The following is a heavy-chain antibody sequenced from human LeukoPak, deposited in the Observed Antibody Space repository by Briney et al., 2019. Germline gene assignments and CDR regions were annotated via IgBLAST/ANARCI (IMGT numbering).Heavy chain of an antibody. CDR1: GGSFSDYY. D-gene: IGHD5-18*01. Sequence: SETLSLTCAVYGGSFSDYYWSWIRQPPGKGLEWIGEINHSGSTNYNPSLKSRVTISVDTSKNRFSLKLSSVTAADTAVYYCARDTATPGGHFDYWGQGTLVTVSS. J-gene: IGHJ4*02. CDR3: ARDTATPGGHFDY. CDR2: INHSGST. V-gene: IGHV4-34*01.